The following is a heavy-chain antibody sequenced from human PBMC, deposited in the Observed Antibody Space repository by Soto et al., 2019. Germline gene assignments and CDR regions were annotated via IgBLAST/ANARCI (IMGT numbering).Heavy chain of an antibody. CDR3: ARDRPADY. CDR1: GFTFSAYS. V-gene: IGHV3-48*02. CDR2: IISSSSTI. J-gene: IGHJ4*02. Sequence: GGTLRLSCAASGFTFSAYSMNWVRQAPGKGLEWVSYIISSSSTIYYADSVKGRFTISRDNAKNSVYLQMNSLRDEDTAVYYCARDRPADYWGQGTLVTVSS.